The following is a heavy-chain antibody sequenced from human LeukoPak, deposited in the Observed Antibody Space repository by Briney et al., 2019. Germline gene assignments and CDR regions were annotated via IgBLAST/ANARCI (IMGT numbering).Heavy chain of an antibody. Sequence: GGSLRVSCAASGFRFDNYWMSWVRQAPGKGLEWVANMKQDGSVKYYVDSLKGRFTISRDNARNAQYLQMNSLSPEDTAVYYCARIGYSSSSFDYWGQGTLVTVSS. D-gene: IGHD6-6*01. V-gene: IGHV3-7*01. CDR2: MKQDGSVK. J-gene: IGHJ4*02. CDR3: ARIGYSSSSFDY. CDR1: GFRFDNYW.